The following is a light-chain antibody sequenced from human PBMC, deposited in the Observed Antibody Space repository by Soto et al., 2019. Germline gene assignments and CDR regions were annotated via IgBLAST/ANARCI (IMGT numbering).Light chain of an antibody. Sequence: DIQMTQSPTTLSASIGDRVTITCRASESIRTWLAWYQHKPGKAPKLLISDASNLETGVPSRFSGSGSGTYFTFTISSLQPEDIATYYCQQYHYLITFGQGTRLE. V-gene: IGKV1-33*01. J-gene: IGKJ5*01. CDR1: ESIRTW. CDR2: DAS. CDR3: QQYHYLIT.